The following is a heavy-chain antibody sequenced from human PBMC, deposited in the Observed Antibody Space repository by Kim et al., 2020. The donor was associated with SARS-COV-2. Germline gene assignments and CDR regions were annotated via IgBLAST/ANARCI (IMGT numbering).Heavy chain of an antibody. D-gene: IGHD6-19*01. CDR2: IWYDGSNK. J-gene: IGHJ5*02. CDR3: AKDRRIAVAGTFWFDP. Sequence: GGSLRLSCAASGFTFSSYAMHWVRQAPGKGLEWVAVIWYDGSNKYYADSVKGRFTISRDNSKNTLYLQMNSLRAEDTAVYYCAKDRRIAVAGTFWFDPWGQGTLVTVSS. CDR1: GFTFSSYA. V-gene: IGHV3-33*06.